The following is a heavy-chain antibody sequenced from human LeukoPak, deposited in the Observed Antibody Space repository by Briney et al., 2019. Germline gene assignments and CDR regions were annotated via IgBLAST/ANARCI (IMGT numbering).Heavy chain of an antibody. D-gene: IGHD3-16*01. CDR1: GLTLSRHG. Sequence: PGRSLRLSCAASGLTLSRHGMHWVRQAPGKGLEWVAVISYDGSTKNYADSVKDRFTISRDNSENTLYLQMSSLRAEDTAVYYCAGVPNVREGEWFDPWGQGTLVTVSS. CDR2: ISYDGSTK. J-gene: IGHJ5*02. CDR3: AGVPNVREGEWFDP. V-gene: IGHV3-30*03.